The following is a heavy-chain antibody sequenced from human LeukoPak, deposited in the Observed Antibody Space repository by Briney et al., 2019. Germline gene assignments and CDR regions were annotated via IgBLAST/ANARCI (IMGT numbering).Heavy chain of an antibody. CDR3: AALALYGDPPPL. J-gene: IGHJ4*02. CDR1: GFTFTSSA. CDR2: IVVGSGNT. V-gene: IGHV1-58*01. Sequence: GTSVKVSCKASGFTFTSSAVQWVRQARGQRLEWIGWIVVGSGNTNCAQKFQERVTITRDMSTSTAYMELSSLRSEDTAVYYCAALALYGDPPPLWGQGTLVTVSS. D-gene: IGHD4-17*01.